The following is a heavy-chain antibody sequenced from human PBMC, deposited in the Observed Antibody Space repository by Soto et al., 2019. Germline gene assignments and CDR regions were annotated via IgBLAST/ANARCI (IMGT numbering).Heavy chain of an antibody. V-gene: IGHV1-58*01. J-gene: IGHJ3*02. CDR2: IVVGSGNT. D-gene: IGHD3-22*01. Sequence: GTSVKVSCKASGFTFTSSAVQWVRQARGQRLEWIGWIVVGSGNTNYAQKFQERVTITRDMSTSTAYMELSSLRSEDTAVYYCAAASYYYDSSGPRGRAFDIWGQGTMVTVSS. CDR3: AAASYYYDSSGPRGRAFDI. CDR1: GFTFTSSA.